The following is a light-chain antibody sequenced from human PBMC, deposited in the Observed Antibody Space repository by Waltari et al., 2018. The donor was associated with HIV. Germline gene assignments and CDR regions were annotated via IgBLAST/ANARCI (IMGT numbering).Light chain of an antibody. CDR2: AAS. CDR1: EDINEF. V-gene: IGKV1-9*01. Sequence: DIQLTQSPSFLSASIGDRVTITCPASEDINEFLAWYQQKPVVAPKLLIYAASTLEDEVPSRFSGSGSGTDFTLTISSLQPEDFATYFCQQLNTYPPDTFGPGTKLEI. CDR3: QQLNTYPPDT. J-gene: IGKJ2*01.